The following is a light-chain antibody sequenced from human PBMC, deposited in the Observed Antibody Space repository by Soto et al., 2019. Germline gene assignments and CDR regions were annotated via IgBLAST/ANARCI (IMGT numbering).Light chain of an antibody. CDR2: DAS. CDR3: QQRSNWPLLT. V-gene: IGKV3-11*01. J-gene: IGKJ5*01. CDR1: QSVSSY. Sequence: EIVLTQSPATLSLSPGERATLSCRASQSVSSYLAWYQQKPGQAPRLLIYDASNRATGIPARFSGSGSGTDFTLTISSLEPEDFAVYYCQQRSNWPLLTFGQGTRLEIK.